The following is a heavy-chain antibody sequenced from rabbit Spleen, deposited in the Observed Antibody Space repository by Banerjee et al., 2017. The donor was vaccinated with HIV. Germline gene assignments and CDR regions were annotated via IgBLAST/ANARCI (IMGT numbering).Heavy chain of an antibody. CDR2: IVPIFGVT. J-gene: IGHJ6*01. D-gene: IGHD1-1*01. CDR3: ARSVSSGAYYSYYGMDL. V-gene: IGHV1S7*01. CDR1: GFDFSTYS. Sequence: QLKETGGGLVQPGGSLTLSCKASGFDFSTYSMSWVRQAPGKGLEWIGYIVPIFGVTYYANWVNGRFTISSHNAQNTLYLQLNSLTAADTATYFCARSVSSGAYYSYYGMDLWGPGTLVTVS.